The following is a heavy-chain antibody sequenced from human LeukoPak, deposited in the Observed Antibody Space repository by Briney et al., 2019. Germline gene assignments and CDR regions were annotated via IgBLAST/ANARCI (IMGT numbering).Heavy chain of an antibody. J-gene: IGHJ4*02. V-gene: IGHV3-30*18. CDR2: ISYDGSNK. D-gene: IGHD3-10*01. CDR3: AKVSLVRGVIEHFDY. CDR1: GFTFSTYG. Sequence: PGRSLRLSCAASGFTFSTYGMHWVRQAPGKGLEWVAVISYDGSNKYYADSVKGRFTISRDNSKNTLYLQMNSLRAEDTAVYYCAKVSLVRGVIEHFDYWGQGTLVTVSS.